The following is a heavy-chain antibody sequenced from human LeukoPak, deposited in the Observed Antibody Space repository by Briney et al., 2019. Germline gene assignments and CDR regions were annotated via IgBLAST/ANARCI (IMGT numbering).Heavy chain of an antibody. CDR3: ARDYYFDY. J-gene: IGHJ4*02. Sequence: SGGSLRLSCAASGFTFSSYAMHWVRQAPGKGLEWVAVISYDGSNKYYADSVKGRFTISRDNSKNTPYLQMNSLRAEDTAVYYCARDYYFDYWGQGTLVTVSP. V-gene: IGHV3-30-3*01. CDR1: GFTFSSYA. CDR2: ISYDGSNK.